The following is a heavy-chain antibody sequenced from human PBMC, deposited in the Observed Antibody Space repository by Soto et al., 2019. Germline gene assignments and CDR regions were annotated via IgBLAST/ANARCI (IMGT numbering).Heavy chain of an antibody. J-gene: IGHJ5*02. CDR3: ARDTVLYNWNEGWFDP. CDR1: GGTFSSYA. CDR2: IIPIFGTA. D-gene: IGHD1-20*01. Sequence: QVQLVQSGAEVKKPGSSVKVSCKASGGTFSSYAISWVRQAPGQWLEWMGVIIPIFGTANYAQKFQGRVTITADESTSTAYMDLSSLRSEDTGVYYCARDTVLYNWNEGWFDPWGQGTLVTVSS. V-gene: IGHV1-69*01.